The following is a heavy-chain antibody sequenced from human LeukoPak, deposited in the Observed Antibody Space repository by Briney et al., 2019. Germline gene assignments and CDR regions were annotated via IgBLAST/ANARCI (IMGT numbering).Heavy chain of an antibody. Sequence: GASVKVPCKTSGYTFTGSFMHWVRQAPGQGLEWMGWVNPNSGATNYAQKFQGRVTMTRDTSISTAYMELSSLTSDDTAVYYCARGKYHGDWGQGTLVIVSS. CDR2: VNPNSGAT. J-gene: IGHJ4*02. D-gene: IGHD2-2*01. CDR1: GYTFTGSF. CDR3: ARGKYHGD. V-gene: IGHV1-2*02.